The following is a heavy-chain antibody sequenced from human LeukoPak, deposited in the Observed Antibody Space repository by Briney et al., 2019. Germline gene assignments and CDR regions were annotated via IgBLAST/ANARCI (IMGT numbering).Heavy chain of an antibody. V-gene: IGHV4-39*01. CDR1: GGSISSSSYY. CDR3: ARGTMVRGENDY. Sequence: SETLSLTCTVSGGSISSSSYYWGWIRQPPGKGLEWIGSIYYSGSTYYNPSLKSRVTISVDTSKNQFSLRLSSVTAADTAVYYCARGTMVRGENDYWGQGTLVTVSS. CDR2: IYYSGST. D-gene: IGHD3-10*01. J-gene: IGHJ4*02.